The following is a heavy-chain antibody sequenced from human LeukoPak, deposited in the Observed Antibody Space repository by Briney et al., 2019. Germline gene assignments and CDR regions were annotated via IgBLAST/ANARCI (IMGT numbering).Heavy chain of an antibody. J-gene: IGHJ3*02. V-gene: IGHV3-9*01. CDR3: AFGGSGHAFDI. Sequence: GGSLRLSCAASGFTLDDYAMHWVRQAPGKGLEWGSGISWNSGSIGYADSVKGRFTISRDNAKNSLYLQMNSLRAEDTALYYCAFGGSGHAFDIWGQGTMVTVSS. CDR2: ISWNSGSI. D-gene: IGHD3-10*01. CDR1: GFTLDDYA.